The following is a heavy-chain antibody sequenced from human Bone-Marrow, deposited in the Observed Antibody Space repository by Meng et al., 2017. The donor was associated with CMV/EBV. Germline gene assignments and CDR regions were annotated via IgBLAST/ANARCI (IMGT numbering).Heavy chain of an antibody. J-gene: IGHJ5*02. Sequence: GESLKTLCAAPGFTFSSYGMHWVRQAPGKGLEWVAFIRYDGSNKYYADSVKGRFTISRDNSKTTLYLQMNSLRAEVTAVYYCVREVVVVPAASKSNNWFDPWGQGTLVTVSS. CDR3: VREVVVVPAASKSNNWFDP. V-gene: IGHV3-30*02. D-gene: IGHD2-2*01. CDR1: GFTFSSYG. CDR2: IRYDGSNK.